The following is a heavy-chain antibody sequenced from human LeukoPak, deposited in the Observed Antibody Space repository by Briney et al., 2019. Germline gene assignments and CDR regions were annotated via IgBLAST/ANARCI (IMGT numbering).Heavy chain of an antibody. Sequence: SVKVSCKASGGTFSSYAISWVRQAPGQGLEWMGRIIPILGIANYAQKFQGRVTITADKSTSTAYMELSSLRSEDTAVYYCTRDRGAVALFDYWGQGTLVTVSS. J-gene: IGHJ4*02. CDR1: GGTFSSYA. CDR2: IIPILGIA. V-gene: IGHV1-69*04. D-gene: IGHD6-19*01. CDR3: TRDRGAVALFDY.